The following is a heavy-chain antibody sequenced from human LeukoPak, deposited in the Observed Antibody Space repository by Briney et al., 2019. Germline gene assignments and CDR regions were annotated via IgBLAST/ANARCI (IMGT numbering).Heavy chain of an antibody. CDR2: IYYSGST. J-gene: IGHJ4*02. Sequence: PSETLSLTCTVSGGSISSSSYYWGWIRQPPGKGLEWIGSIYYSGSTYYNPSLKSRVTISVDTSKNQFSLKLSSVTAADTAVYYCARDSDGYNEGYWGQGTLVTVSS. CDR3: ARDSDGYNEGY. CDR1: GGSISSSSYY. V-gene: IGHV4-39*07. D-gene: IGHD5-24*01.